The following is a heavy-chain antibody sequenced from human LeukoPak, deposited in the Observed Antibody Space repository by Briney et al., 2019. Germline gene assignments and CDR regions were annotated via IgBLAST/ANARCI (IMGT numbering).Heavy chain of an antibody. Sequence: SQTLSLTCAISGDSVSINSAAWNWLRQSPARGLEGLGSTYYRSKWYNDYAVSVKSRITINPDTSKNQFSLQLNSVTPEDTAVYYCALQSSSGWPAFDYWGQGTLVTVSS. J-gene: IGHJ4*02. V-gene: IGHV6-1*01. CDR3: ALQSSSGWPAFDY. D-gene: IGHD6-19*01. CDR1: GDSVSINSAA. CDR2: TYYRSKWYN.